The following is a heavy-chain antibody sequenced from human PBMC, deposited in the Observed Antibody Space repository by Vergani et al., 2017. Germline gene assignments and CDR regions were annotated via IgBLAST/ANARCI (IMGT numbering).Heavy chain of an antibody. V-gene: IGHV3-23*01. CDR3: AKDPGGRYCSSTSCYTRYYYYMDV. J-gene: IGHJ6*03. CDR2: ISGSGGST. D-gene: IGHD2-2*02. CDR1: GFTFSSYA. Sequence: EVQLLESGGGLVQPGGSLRLSCAASGFTFSSYAMSWVRQAPGKGLEWVSAISGSGGSTYYADSVKGRFTIPRDNSKNTLYLQMNSLRAEDTAVYYCAKDPGGRYCSSTSCYTRYYYYMDVWGKGTTVTVSS.